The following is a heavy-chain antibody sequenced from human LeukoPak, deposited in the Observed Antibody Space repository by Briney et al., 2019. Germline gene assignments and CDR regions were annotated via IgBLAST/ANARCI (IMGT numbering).Heavy chain of an antibody. CDR2: ISAYNGNT. CDR3: ARVPSFQPLDY. Sequence: VASVKVSCKASGYTFTNYGISWVRQAPGQGVEWMGWISAYNGNTIYAQKVQGRVTMTTDTSTSTAYMELRSLRSDDAAVYYCARVPSFQPLDYWGQGTLVTVSS. D-gene: IGHD2-2*01. J-gene: IGHJ4*02. V-gene: IGHV1-18*01. CDR1: GYTFTNYG.